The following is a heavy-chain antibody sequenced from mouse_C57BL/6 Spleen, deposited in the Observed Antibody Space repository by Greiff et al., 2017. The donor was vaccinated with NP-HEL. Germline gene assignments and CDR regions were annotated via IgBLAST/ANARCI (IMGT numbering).Heavy chain of an antibody. Sequence: DVMLVESGGGLVKPGGSLKLSCAASGFTFSSYTMSWVRQTPEKRLEWVATISGGGGNTYYPDSVKGRFTISRDNAKNTLYLQMSSLRSEDTALYYCARHSVTTVVSDFDYWGQGTTLTVSS. D-gene: IGHD1-1*01. V-gene: IGHV5-9*01. J-gene: IGHJ2*01. CDR3: ARHSVTTVVSDFDY. CDR2: ISGGGGNT. CDR1: GFTFSSYT.